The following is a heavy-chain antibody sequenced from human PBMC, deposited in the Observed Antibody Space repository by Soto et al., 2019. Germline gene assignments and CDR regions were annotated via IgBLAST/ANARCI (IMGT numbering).Heavy chain of an antibody. J-gene: IGHJ6*02. D-gene: IGHD3-9*01. CDR2: ISYDGSNK. CDR3: ARGIVLRYFDWLHGASYYYYYGMDV. Sequence: GGSLRLSCAASGFTFSSYAMHWVRQAPGKGLEWVAVISYDGSNKYYADSVKGRFTISRDNSKNTLYLQMNSLRAEDTAVYYCARGIVLRYFDWLHGASYYYYYGMDVWGQGTTVTVSS. CDR1: GFTFSSYA. V-gene: IGHV3-30-3*01.